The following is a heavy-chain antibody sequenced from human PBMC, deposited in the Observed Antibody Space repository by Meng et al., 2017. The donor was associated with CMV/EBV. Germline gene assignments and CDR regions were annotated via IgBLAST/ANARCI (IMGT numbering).Heavy chain of an antibody. Sequence: QVELVQYGAEVKRPGASVEVPCKAYGSTFTSYYMHGVRQAPGKGLEWMGIINPSGGSTSYAQKFQGRVTMTRDTSTSTVYMELSSLRSEDTAVYYCARESGSVGDYWGQGTLVTVSS. CDR3: ARESGSVGDY. CDR2: INPSGGST. V-gene: IGHV1-46*01. D-gene: IGHD1-26*01. J-gene: IGHJ4*02. CDR1: GSTFTSYY.